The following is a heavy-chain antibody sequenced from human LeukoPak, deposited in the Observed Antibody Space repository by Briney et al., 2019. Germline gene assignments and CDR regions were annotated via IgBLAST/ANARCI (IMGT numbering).Heavy chain of an antibody. CDR2: IYYSGTP. V-gene: IGHV4-59*01. CDR3: ARDSSGVNWFDP. CDR1: GGSIRSYY. J-gene: IGHJ5*02. Sequence: PSETLSLTCTVSGGSIRSYYWSWIRQPPGKGLEWIGYIYYSGTPNYNPSLKSRVTISVDTSKNQFSLKLSSVTAADTAVYYCARDSSGVNWFDPWGQGTLVTVSS. D-gene: IGHD6-19*01.